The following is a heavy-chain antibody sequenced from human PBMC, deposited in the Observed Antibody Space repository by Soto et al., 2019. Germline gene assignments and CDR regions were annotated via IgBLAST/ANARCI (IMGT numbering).Heavy chain of an antibody. V-gene: IGHV3-7*01. Sequence: VKMVESGGGLVQPGGSLRLSCTASGFTFSSYWMSWVRQAPGKGLEWVANIKEDGSEKYYVDSVKGRFTISRDNAKNSLYLQMNSLRAEDTAVYYCAGNGVGQLLTSDYFDYWGQGILVTVSS. CDR2: IKEDGSEK. CDR3: AGNGVGQLLTSDYFDY. CDR1: GFTFSSYW. J-gene: IGHJ4*02. D-gene: IGHD1-26*01.